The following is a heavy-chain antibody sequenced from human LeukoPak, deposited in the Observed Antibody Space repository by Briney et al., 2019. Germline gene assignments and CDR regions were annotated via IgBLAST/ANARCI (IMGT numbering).Heavy chain of an antibody. CDR1: GFTFSSYA. J-gene: IGHJ4*02. CDR3: AREYNYGFARYFDY. V-gene: IGHV3-23*01. CDR2: VSGSNGNT. D-gene: IGHD5-18*01. Sequence: PGGSLRLSCAASGFTFSSYAMSWVRQAPGEGLEWVSTVSGSNGNTHYADSVKGRFTISRDNSKNTLYLQMNSLRAEDTAVYYCAREYNYGFARYFDYWGQGTLVTVSS.